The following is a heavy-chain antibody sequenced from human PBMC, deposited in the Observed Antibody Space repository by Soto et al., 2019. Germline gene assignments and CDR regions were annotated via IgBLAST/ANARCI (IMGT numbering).Heavy chain of an antibody. J-gene: IGHJ4*02. Sequence: ISSSSYYWGWIRQPPGKGLEWIGSIYYSGSTYYNPSLKSRVTISVDTSKNQFSLKLSSVTAADTAVYYCARHAVHCSGFTDYWGQGTLVTVSS. V-gene: IGHV4-39*01. CDR3: ARHAVHCSGFTDY. D-gene: IGHD6-19*01. CDR2: IYYSGST. CDR1: ISSSSYY.